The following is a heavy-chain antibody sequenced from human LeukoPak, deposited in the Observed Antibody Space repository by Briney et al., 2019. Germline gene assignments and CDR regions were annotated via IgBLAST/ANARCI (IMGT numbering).Heavy chain of an antibody. D-gene: IGHD3-3*01. CDR1: GGSISSYY. CDR2: IYYSGST. J-gene: IGHJ3*02. Sequence: PSETLSFTCTVSGGSISSYYWSWIRQPPGKGLEWIGYIYYSGSTNYNPSLKSRVTISVDTSKNQFSLKLSSVTAADTAVYYCARDVYYDFWSGYYPGAFDIWGQGTMVTVSS. V-gene: IGHV4-59*01. CDR3: ARDVYYDFWSGYYPGAFDI.